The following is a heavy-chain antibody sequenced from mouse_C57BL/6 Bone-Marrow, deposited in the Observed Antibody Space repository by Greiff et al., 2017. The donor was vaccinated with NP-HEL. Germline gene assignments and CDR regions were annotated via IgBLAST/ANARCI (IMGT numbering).Heavy chain of an antibody. CDR2: IWSGGST. V-gene: IGHV2-2*01. Sequence: QVQLQQSGPGLVQPSQSLSITCTVSGFSLTSYGVHWVRQSPGKGLEWLGVIWSGGSTDYNAAFISRLSISKDNSKSQVFFKMNSLQADDTAIYYCATGRGFAYWGQGTLVTVSA. CDR3: ATGRGFAY. CDR1: GFSLTSYG. J-gene: IGHJ3*01.